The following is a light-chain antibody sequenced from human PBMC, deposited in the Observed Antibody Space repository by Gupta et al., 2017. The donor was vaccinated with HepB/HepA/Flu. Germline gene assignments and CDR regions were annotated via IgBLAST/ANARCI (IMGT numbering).Light chain of an antibody. Sequence: QLMVTQSSSASASLGSSVKLTCTLSSGYSHYSIGWHQQQTGKAPRFLMKVERRGRYKKGSGMPDRFYGARSGADRYTHTSNLQSEEYSSEYCETWERKRRVFGGGTRLTVL. CDR3: ETWERKRRV. V-gene: IGLV4-60*03. J-gene: IGLJ2*01. CDR2: VERRGRY. CDR1: SGYSHYS.